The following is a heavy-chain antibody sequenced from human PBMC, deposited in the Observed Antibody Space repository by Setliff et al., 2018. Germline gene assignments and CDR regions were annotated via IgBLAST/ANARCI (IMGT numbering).Heavy chain of an antibody. CDR2: ISSSGSTI. J-gene: IGHJ4*02. Sequence: GGSLRLSCAASGFTFSSYEMNWVRQAPGKGLEWVSYISSSGSTIFYADSVKGRFTISRDNAKKSLYLQMNSLRVEDTAVYYCACPDILTGLSDYWGQGTLVTVSS. CDR1: GFTFSSYE. CDR3: ACPDILTGLSDY. V-gene: IGHV3-48*03. D-gene: IGHD3-9*01.